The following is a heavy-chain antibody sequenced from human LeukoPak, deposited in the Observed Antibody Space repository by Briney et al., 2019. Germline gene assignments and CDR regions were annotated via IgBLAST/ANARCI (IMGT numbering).Heavy chain of an antibody. V-gene: IGHV3-7*01. D-gene: IGHD3-16*02. CDR2: IKQDGSER. CDR3: ARGSMHIYHLYTDY. Sequence: GGSLRLSCAASGFTFNNYWVSWFRQAPGQGLEWVASIKQDGSERYYVDSVKGRFTISRDNAKNSLFLQLSSLRVEDTAVYYCARGSMHIYHLYTDYWGQGTLVTVSS. CDR1: GFTFNNYW. J-gene: IGHJ4*02.